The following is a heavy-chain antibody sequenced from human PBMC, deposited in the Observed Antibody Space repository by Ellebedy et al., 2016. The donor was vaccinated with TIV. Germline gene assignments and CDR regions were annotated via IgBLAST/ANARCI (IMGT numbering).Heavy chain of an antibody. Sequence: GESLKISCAASGFTFSSYWMSWVRQAPGKGLEWVANIKQDGSEKYYVDSVKGRFTISRDNAKNSLYLQMSSLRPEDTALYYCARLGLAYSSGWYAYWGQGTLVTVSS. V-gene: IGHV3-7*01. CDR2: IKQDGSEK. CDR3: ARLGLAYSSGWYAY. J-gene: IGHJ4*02. D-gene: IGHD6-19*01. CDR1: GFTFSSYW.